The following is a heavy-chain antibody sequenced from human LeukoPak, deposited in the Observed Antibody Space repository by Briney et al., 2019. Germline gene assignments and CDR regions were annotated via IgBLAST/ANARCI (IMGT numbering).Heavy chain of an antibody. J-gene: IGHJ4*02. CDR2: IWYDGSNK. V-gene: IGHV3-33*08. D-gene: IGHD5-18*01. Sequence: GGSLRLSCAASGFTFSSYGMHWVRQAPGKGLEWVTVIWYDGSNKYYADSVKGRFTISRDNSKNTLYLQMNSLRVEDTAVYYCVSRDGYSYGLDYWGQGTLVTVSS. CDR3: VSRDGYSYGLDY. CDR1: GFTFSSYG.